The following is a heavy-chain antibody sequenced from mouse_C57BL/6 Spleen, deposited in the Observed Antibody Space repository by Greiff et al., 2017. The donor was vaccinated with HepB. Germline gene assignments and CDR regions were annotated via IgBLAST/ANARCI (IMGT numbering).Heavy chain of an antibody. CDR1: GYTFTSYW. CDR3: APFYDGYSWFAY. CDR2: IHPNSGST. D-gene: IGHD2-3*01. J-gene: IGHJ3*01. V-gene: IGHV1-64*01. Sequence: QVQLQQPGAELVKPGASVKLSCKASGYTFTSYWMHWVKQRPGQGLEWIGMIHPNSGSTNYNEKFKSKATLTVDKSSSTAYMQLSSLTSEDSAVYYCAPFYDGYSWFAYWGQGTLVTVSA.